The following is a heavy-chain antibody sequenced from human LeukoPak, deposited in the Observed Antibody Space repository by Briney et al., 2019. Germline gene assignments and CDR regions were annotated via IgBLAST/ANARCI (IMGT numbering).Heavy chain of an antibody. V-gene: IGHV4-30-2*01. CDR3: ARGGSGSAIYYYYGMDV. CDR1: AGSINSGGYS. D-gene: IGHD3-10*01. CDR2: IYHSGST. J-gene: IGHJ6*02. Sequence: SQTLSLTSAVPAGSINSGGYSWSWIRQPPGKRLEWIDYIYHSGSTYYNPSLKSRVTISVDRSKNQFSLKLSSVTAADTAVYYCARGGSGSAIYYYYGMDVWGQGTTVTVSS.